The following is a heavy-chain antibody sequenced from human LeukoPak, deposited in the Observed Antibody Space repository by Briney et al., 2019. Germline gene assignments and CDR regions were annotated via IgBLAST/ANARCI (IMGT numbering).Heavy chain of an antibody. Sequence: PGGPLRLSCAASGFTFSDYYMSWIRQAPGKGLEWVSYISSSGSTIYYADSVKGRFTISRDNAKNSLYLQMNSLRAEDTAVYYCARVGYCSSTSCYTGFYYYYYMDVWGKGTTVTVSS. V-gene: IGHV3-11*04. D-gene: IGHD2-2*02. CDR2: ISSSGSTI. CDR1: GFTFSDYY. J-gene: IGHJ6*03. CDR3: ARVGYCSSTSCYTGFYYYYYMDV.